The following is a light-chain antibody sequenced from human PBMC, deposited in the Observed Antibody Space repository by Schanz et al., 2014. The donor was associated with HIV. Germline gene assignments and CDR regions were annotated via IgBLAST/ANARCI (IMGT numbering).Light chain of an antibody. J-gene: IGLJ2*01. CDR3: SSYASSTSVL. CDR2: DVT. CDR1: SSDVGGYNY. Sequence: QSALTQPPSASGSPGQSVTISCTGTSSDVGGYNYVSWYQQHPGKAPRLIIYDVTSRPSGISDRFSGSKSGNSASLTISGLQAEDEADYYCSSYASSTSVLFGGGTKLTVL. V-gene: IGLV2-8*01.